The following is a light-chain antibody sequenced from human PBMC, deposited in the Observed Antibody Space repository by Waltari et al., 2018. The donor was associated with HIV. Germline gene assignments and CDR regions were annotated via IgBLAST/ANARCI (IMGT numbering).Light chain of an antibody. J-gene: IGKJ4*01. V-gene: IGKV3-20*01. CDR2: GAS. CDR3: QQYATSPLT. CDR1: QSVPLPS. Sequence: IVLTQSPGTLSLSPGERATLPCRASQSVPLPSLAWYQQKPGQAPRLLIYGASSRAPGIPDRFSGSGAVTDFILTISRLEPEDCAVYYCQQYATSPLTFGGGTKVEIK.